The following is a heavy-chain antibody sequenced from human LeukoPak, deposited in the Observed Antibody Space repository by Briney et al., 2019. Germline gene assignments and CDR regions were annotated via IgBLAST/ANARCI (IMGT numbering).Heavy chain of an antibody. CDR1: GGSFSGYY. J-gene: IGHJ4*02. V-gene: IGHV4-34*01. D-gene: IGHD3-10*01. CDR2: INHSGST. Sequence: SETLSLTCAVYGGSFSGYYWSWIRQPPGKGLEWIGEINHSGSTNYNPSLKSRVTISVDTSKNQFSLKLSSVTAADTAVYYCARARYGSGSYYTPLFDYWAREPWSPSPQ. CDR3: ARARYGSGSYYTPLFDY.